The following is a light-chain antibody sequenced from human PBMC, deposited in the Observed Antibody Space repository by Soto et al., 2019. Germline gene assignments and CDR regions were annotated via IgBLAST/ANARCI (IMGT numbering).Light chain of an antibody. J-gene: IGLJ2*01. Sequence: QSALTQPRSVSGSPGQSVTISCTGTSSDVDDYNYVSWYQQHPDTAPKLMIYDVTKRPSGVPDRFSGSKSGNTASLTISGLQAEDEADYYCSSYTSSSFVVFGGGTKLTVL. CDR2: DVT. CDR1: SSDVDDYNY. V-gene: IGLV2-11*01. CDR3: SSYTSSSFVV.